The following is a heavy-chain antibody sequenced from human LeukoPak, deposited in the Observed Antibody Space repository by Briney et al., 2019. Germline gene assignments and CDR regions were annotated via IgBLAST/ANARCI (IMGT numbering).Heavy chain of an antibody. J-gene: IGHJ5*02. CDR3: ATVLRFLEWGFDP. D-gene: IGHD3-3*01. V-gene: IGHV5-51*01. CDR1: GYSFTSYW. CDR2: IYPGDSDT. Sequence: GESLKISCKGSGYSFTSYWTGWVRQMPGKGLEWMGIIYPGDSDTRYSPSFQGQVTISADKSISTAYLQWSSLKASDTAMYYCATVLRFLEWGFDPWGQGTLVTVSS.